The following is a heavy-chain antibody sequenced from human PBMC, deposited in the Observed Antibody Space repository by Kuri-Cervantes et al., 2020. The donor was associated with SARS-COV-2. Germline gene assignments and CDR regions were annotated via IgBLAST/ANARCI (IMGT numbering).Heavy chain of an antibody. CDR1: GYSFTNYW. D-gene: IGHD6-6*01. J-gene: IGHJ6*02. V-gene: IGHV5-10-1*01. CDR2: IDPSDSYT. CDR3: ARSIAARRHYYYGMDV. Sequence: KVSCKGSGYSFTNYWITWVRQMPGKGLEWMGRIDPSDSYTNYSPSFQGHVTITADKSIATAYLQWSSLKASDTAMYYCARSIAARRHYYYGMDVWGQGTTVTVSS.